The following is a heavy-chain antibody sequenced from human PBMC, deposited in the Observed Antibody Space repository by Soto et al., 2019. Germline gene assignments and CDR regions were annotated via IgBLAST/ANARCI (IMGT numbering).Heavy chain of an antibody. Sequence: EVQLVESGGGLVQPGGSLRLSCAASGFTFSNYWMHWVRQAPGKGLVWVSRIKSDGSSTNYADSVKGRFTSSRDNAKNTIYLQLTSLRVEDTAVYYCARGNNGMDVWGQGTTVTVSS. CDR3: ARGNNGMDV. CDR1: GFTFSNYW. J-gene: IGHJ6*02. CDR2: IKSDGSST. V-gene: IGHV3-74*01.